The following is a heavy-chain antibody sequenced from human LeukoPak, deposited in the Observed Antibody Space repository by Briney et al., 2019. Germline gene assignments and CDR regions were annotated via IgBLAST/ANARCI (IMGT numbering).Heavy chain of an antibody. CDR1: GGSFSRYY. CDR2: INHSGSA. Sequence: PSETLSLTCAVYGGSFSRYYWTWIRQPPGKGLEWIGEINHSGSANYNPSLKSRVTISVDTSKNQFSLKLSSVTAADTAVYYCARERRDGYKVYFDYWGQGTLVTVSS. D-gene: IGHD5-24*01. V-gene: IGHV4-34*01. J-gene: IGHJ4*02. CDR3: ARERRDGYKVYFDY.